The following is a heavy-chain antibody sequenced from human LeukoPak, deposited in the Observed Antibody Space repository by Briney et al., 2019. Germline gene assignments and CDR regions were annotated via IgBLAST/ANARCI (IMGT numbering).Heavy chain of an antibody. CDR1: GGSISSYY. D-gene: IGHD5-12*01. Sequence: SETLSLTCTVSGGSISSYYWSWIRQPPGKGLEWIGYIYYSGSTNYNPSLKSRVTMSVDTSKNQFPLKLSTVPAADTAVYYCARRLGGYNYWGQGTLVTVSS. CDR2: IYYSGST. CDR3: ARRLGGYNY. J-gene: IGHJ4*02. V-gene: IGHV4-59*08.